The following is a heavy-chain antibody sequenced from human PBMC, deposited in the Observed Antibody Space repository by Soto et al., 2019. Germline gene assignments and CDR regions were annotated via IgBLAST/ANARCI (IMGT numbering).Heavy chain of an antibody. J-gene: IGHJ4*02. CDR1: GYTFSTIG. D-gene: IGHD3-10*01. V-gene: IGHV1-18*01. CDR3: ARDLDPSGSCYTNY. Sequence: QVQLVQSGAEVKKPGASVTVSCKTSGYTFSTIGITWVRQAPGQGLEWMGWISPHKGDTYYAQRLQGRVTMTTDTSTSTAYMELRGLRSDDTAVYFCARDLDPSGSCYTNYWGQGTLVTVSS. CDR2: ISPHKGDT.